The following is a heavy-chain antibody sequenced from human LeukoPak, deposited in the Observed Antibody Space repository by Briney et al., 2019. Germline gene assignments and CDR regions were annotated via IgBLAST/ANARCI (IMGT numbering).Heavy chain of an antibody. CDR2: IKQDGSKK. V-gene: IGHV3-7*04. J-gene: IGHJ4*02. CDR1: GFPFSSYW. D-gene: IGHD5-24*01. CDR3: TRVGYIDQGIDY. Sequence: GGSLRLSCVASGFPFSSYWMTWVRQAPGKGLEWVANIKQDGSKKSYVDSVKGRFTISRDNAKNSLYLQMNSLRAEDTAIYYCTRVGYIDQGIDYWGQGTLVTVSS.